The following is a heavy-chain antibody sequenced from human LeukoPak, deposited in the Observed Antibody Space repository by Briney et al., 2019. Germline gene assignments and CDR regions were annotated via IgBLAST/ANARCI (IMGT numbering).Heavy chain of an antibody. CDR2: IIPIFRTA. V-gene: IGHV1-69*05. J-gene: IGHJ3*02. Sequence: SVKVSCKASGGTFSGYGISWVRQAPGQGLEWMGGIIPIFRTANYAQKFQGRVTITTDESTSAAYMELSSLRSEDTAMYYCAREDISSTSGAGSFDMWGQGTMVTVSS. CDR1: GGTFSGYG. D-gene: IGHD6-6*01. CDR3: AREDISSTSGAGSFDM.